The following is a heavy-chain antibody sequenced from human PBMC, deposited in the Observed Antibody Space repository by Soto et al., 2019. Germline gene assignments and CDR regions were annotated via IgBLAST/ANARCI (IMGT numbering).Heavy chain of an antibody. CDR2: VSYVGNPQ. CDR3: TKETLERWGPNYFDH. D-gene: IGHD3-3*01. J-gene: IGHJ4*02. Sequence: QVQLVESGGGVVQPGRSLRLSCEASGFSFSTYGMHWVRQAPGKGLEWVAVVSYVGNPQYYADSVKGRFTISRDNSKNTLFLQMDSLRTDDTAVYYCTKETLERWGPNYFDHWGQGTLVTVSP. V-gene: IGHV3-30*18. CDR1: GFSFSTYG.